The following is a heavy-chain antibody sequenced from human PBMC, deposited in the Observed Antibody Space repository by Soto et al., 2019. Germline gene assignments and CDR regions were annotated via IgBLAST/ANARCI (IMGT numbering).Heavy chain of an antibody. D-gene: IGHD6-13*01. V-gene: IGHV6-1*01. CDR1: GDSGSSNSAA. J-gene: IGHJ5*02. CDR3: ARVWGLYSTSWYRFDP. CDR2: TYYRSKWYN. Sequence: SQTLSLTCAISGDSGSSNSAAWNWIRQSPSRGLEWLGRTYYRSKWYNDYAVSVKSRITINPDTSKNQFSLQLNSVTPEDTAVYYCARVWGLYSTSWYRFDPWGQGTLVTVSS.